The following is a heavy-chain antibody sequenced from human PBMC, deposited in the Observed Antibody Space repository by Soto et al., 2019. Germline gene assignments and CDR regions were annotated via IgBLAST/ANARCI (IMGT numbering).Heavy chain of an antibody. J-gene: IGHJ4*02. CDR3: ARGRGSDY. CDR1: GGSFSGYY. CDR2: INHSGST. V-gene: IGHV4-34*01. D-gene: IGHD3-10*01. Sequence: ETLSLTCAVYGGSFSGYYWSWIRQPPGKGLEWIGEINHSGSTNYNPSLKSRVTISVDTSKNQFSLKLSPVTAADTAVYYCARGRGSDYWGQGTLVTVSS.